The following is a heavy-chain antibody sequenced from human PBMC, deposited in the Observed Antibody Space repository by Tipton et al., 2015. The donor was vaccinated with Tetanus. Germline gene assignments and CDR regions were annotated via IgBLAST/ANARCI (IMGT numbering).Heavy chain of an antibody. J-gene: IGHJ6*02. Sequence: QLVQSGAEVKKPGASVKVSCKASGYTFTHYGVNWVRQAPGQGLEWMGWISPFNENVNYAEKFQGRLTMTTDRSTATVYMDLRSLRSGDTAVYYCARDWEGGYGMDVWGQGTTVTVSS. CDR1: GYTFTHYG. CDR3: ARDWEGGYGMDV. D-gene: IGHD1-26*01. CDR2: ISPFNENV. V-gene: IGHV1-18*01.